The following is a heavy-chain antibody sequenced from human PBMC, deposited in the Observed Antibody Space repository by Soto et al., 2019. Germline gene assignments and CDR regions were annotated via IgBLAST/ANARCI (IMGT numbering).Heavy chain of an antibody. CDR2: ISAYNGNT. V-gene: IGHV1-18*01. D-gene: IGHD4-17*01. CDR1: GYTFTSYG. J-gene: IGHJ5*02. Sequence: ASVKVSCKASGYTFTSYGISWVRQAPGQGLEWMGWISAYNGNTNYAQKLQGRVTMTTDTSTSTAYMELRSLRSDDTAVYYCARFYMTTVRNNWFDPWGQGTLVTVSS. CDR3: ARFYMTTVRNNWFDP.